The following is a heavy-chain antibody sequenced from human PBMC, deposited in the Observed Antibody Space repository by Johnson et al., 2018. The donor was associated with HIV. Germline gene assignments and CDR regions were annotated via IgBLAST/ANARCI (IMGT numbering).Heavy chain of an antibody. D-gene: IGHD6-19*01. CDR2: TSSSGSTR. J-gene: IGHJ3*02. V-gene: IGHV3-11*04. CDR3: ARVPSSGWYVAFDM. Sequence: QVQLVESGGGLVKPGGSLRLSCAASGFIFSDKYMSWIRQAPGKGLEWVSYTSSSGSTRYYADAVKGGFTISRENAKNSLYLQMNNLRAEDTAVYYFARVPSSGWYVAFDMWGQGTMVTVAS. CDR1: GFIFSDKY.